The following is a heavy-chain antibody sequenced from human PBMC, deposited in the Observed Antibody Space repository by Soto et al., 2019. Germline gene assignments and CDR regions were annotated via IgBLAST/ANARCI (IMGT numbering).Heavy chain of an antibody. D-gene: IGHD3-10*01. CDR3: AASYGSGYRAFDY. CDR2: INPIVSMS. CDR1: GDTLSFYT. V-gene: IGHV1-69*02. Sequence: QVQLVQSGTEVKKPGSSVKVSCKASGDTLSFYTINCVRQAPGLGIEWLGRINPIVSMSNYAPKFQGRVSMTEDKSTSTAYMELRLLSSDDTAMYFCAASYGSGYRAFDYWGQGALVIVSS. J-gene: IGHJ4*02.